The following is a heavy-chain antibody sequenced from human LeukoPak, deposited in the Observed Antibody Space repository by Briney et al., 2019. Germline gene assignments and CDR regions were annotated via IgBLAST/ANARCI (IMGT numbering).Heavy chain of an antibody. D-gene: IGHD2/OR15-2a*01. CDR3: ARDTWAYYMDV. J-gene: IGHJ6*03. CDR1: GFTFSSYA. V-gene: IGHV3-30*04. CDR2: ISYDASNK. Sequence: GGSLRLSCAASGFTFSSYAMHWVRQAPGKGLEWVAFISYDASNKYYADSVKGRLTISRDNSKNTLYLQMNSLGAEDTAVYYCARDTWAYYMDVWGKGTTVTISS.